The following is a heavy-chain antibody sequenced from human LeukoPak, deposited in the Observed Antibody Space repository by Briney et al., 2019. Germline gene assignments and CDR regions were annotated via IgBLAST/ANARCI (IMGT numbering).Heavy chain of an antibody. V-gene: IGHV3-23*01. J-gene: IGHJ3*02. D-gene: IGHD1-26*01. CDR3: AKDVEWELQASAFDI. Sequence: PGGSLRLSCAASGFTFSSYAMSWVRQAPGKGLEWVSAISSSGGSTYYADSVKGRFTISRDNSKNTLYLQMNSLRAEDTAVYYCAKDVEWELQASAFDIWGQGTMVTVSS. CDR2: ISSSGGST. CDR1: GFTFSSYA.